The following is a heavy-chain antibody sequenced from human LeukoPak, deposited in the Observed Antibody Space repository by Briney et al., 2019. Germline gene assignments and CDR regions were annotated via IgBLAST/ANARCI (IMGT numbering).Heavy chain of an antibody. CDR1: GGSISSYY. Sequence: SETLSLTCTVSGGSISSYYWSWIRQPPGKGLEWIGYIYYSGSTNYNPSLKSRVTISVDTSKNQFSLKLSSVTAADTAVYYCARDREVRGVFDYWGQGTLVTVSS. D-gene: IGHD3-10*01. CDR2: IYYSGST. CDR3: ARDREVRGVFDY. V-gene: IGHV4-59*12. J-gene: IGHJ4*02.